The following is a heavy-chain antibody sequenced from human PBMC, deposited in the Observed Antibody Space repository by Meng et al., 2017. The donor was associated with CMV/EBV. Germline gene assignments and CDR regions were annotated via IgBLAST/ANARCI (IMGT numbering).Heavy chain of an antibody. CDR1: GFTFDDYA. D-gene: IGHD4/OR15-4a*01. Sequence: GGSLRLSCAASGFTFDDYAMHWVRQAPGKGLEWVSGISWNSGSIGYADSVKGRFTISRDNAKNSLYLQMNSLRAEDTALYYCAKDGAPTRAFDYWSQGTLVTVSS. CDR2: ISWNSGSI. V-gene: IGHV3-9*01. J-gene: IGHJ4*02. CDR3: AKDGAPTRAFDY.